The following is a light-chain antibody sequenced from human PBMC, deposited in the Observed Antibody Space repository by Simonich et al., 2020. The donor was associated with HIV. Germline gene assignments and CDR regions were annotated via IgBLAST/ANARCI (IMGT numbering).Light chain of an antibody. V-gene: IGKV4-1*01. Sequence: DIVMTQSPDSLAVSLGERATINCKPSQSVLYSSNNKNYLAWYQQKPGQPPTLLIYWASTRESGVPDRFSGSGSGTDFPLTISSLQAEDVAVYYCQQNYSTPRTFGQGTKVEIK. J-gene: IGKJ1*01. CDR3: QQNYSTPRT. CDR2: WAS. CDR1: QSVLYSSNNKNY.